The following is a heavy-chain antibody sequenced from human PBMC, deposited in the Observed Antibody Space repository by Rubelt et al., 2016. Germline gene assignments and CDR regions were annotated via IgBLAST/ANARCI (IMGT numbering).Heavy chain of an antibody. CDR3: ARADYYDSSGYHNWFDP. Sequence: QVQLQESGPGLVKPSQTLSLTCTVSGGSISSGGYYWSWIRQHPGKGLEWIGYIYYSGSTYYNPSLKSRVTISVDTSKHQFSLKLSSVTAADTAVYYCARADYYDSSGYHNWFDPWGQGTLVTVSS. V-gene: IGHV4-31*03. J-gene: IGHJ5*02. CDR2: IYYSGST. D-gene: IGHD3-22*01. CDR1: GGSISSGGYY.